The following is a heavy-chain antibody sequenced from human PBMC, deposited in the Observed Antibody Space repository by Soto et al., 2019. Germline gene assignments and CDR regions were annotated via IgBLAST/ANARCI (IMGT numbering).Heavy chain of an antibody. CDR2: ISGYNGDI. CDR1: GYTFNRHG. CDR3: ARVRIVGAREIDF. Sequence: QVHLVQSGGEVKKPGASVKVSCKASGYTFNRHGITWVRQAPGQGLEWMGWISGYNGDINYEQKFQGRVTLSSDTLTSTVYLELKSLRFDDTAVYYCARVRIVGAREIDFWGKVTLVTVSS. D-gene: IGHD1-26*01. V-gene: IGHV1-18*04. J-gene: IGHJ4*02.